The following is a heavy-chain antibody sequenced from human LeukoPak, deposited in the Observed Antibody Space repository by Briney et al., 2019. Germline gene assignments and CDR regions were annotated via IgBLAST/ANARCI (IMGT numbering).Heavy chain of an antibody. CDR2: ISYDGSNK. CDR3: ARDFNSYGLYFRGFDP. D-gene: IGHD5-18*01. J-gene: IGHJ5*02. CDR1: GFTFSSYG. Sequence: PGGSLRLSCAASGFTFSSYGMHWVRQAPGKGLEWVAVISYDGSNKYYADSVKGRFTISRDNSKNTLYLQMNSLRAEDTAVYYCARDFNSYGLYFRGFDPWGQGTLVTVSS. V-gene: IGHV3-30*03.